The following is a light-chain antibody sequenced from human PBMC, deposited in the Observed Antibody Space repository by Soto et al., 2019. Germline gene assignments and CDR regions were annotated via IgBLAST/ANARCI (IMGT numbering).Light chain of an antibody. CDR2: GAS. CDR1: QSVSSN. CDR3: QRYNNWPLT. J-gene: IGKJ4*01. Sequence: EIVMKQSPATLSVSQGERATLSCRASQSVSSNLAWYQQKPGQAPRLLIYGASTRATGIPARFSGSGSGTEFTLTISSLQSEDFAVYYCQRYNNWPLTSGGGTRV. V-gene: IGKV3-15*01.